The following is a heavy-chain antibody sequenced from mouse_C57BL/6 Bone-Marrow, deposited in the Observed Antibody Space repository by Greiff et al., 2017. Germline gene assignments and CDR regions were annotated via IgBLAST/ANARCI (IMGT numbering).Heavy chain of an antibody. CDR1: GFTFSSYT. D-gene: IGHD1-1*01. J-gene: IGHJ1*03. Sequence: EVHLVESGGGLVKPGGSLKLSCAASGFTFSSYTMSWVRQTPEKRLQWVAAISGGGGNTYYPASVQGRFTISRDNDTTILYLQMSGLRSEDTALXYCARQVTTGIATKYFDVWGTGTTVTVSS. CDR2: ISGGGGNT. V-gene: IGHV5-9*01. CDR3: ARQVTTGIATKYFDV.